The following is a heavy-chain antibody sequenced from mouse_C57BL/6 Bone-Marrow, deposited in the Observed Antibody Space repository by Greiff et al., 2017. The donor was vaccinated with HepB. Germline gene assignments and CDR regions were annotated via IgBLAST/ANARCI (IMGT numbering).Heavy chain of an antibody. CDR3: ARTRLLRPYAMDY. CDR2: INPSSGYT. D-gene: IGHD2-3*01. CDR1: GYTFTSYW. J-gene: IGHJ4*01. Sequence: QVQLQQSGAELAKPGASVKLSCKASGYTFTSYWMHWVKQRPGQGLEWIGYINPSSGYTKYNQKFKDKATLTADKSSSTAYMQLSSLTYEDSAVYYCARTRLLRPYAMDYWGQGTSVTVSS. V-gene: IGHV1-7*01.